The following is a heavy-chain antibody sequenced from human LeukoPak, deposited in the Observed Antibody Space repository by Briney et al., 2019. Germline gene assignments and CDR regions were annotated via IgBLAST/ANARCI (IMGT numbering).Heavy chain of an antibody. CDR3: ARDSGHGGIFDY. V-gene: IGHV3-7*01. CDR1: GFAFSNSW. D-gene: IGHD3-10*01. CDR2: INHDGSEK. Sequence: GGSLRLSCAASGFAFSNSWMTWVRQAPGKGLEWVANINHDGSEKYYVDSMKGRFTISRDNVKNSLYLQVNSLRAEDTAVYYCARDSGHGGIFDYWGKGTLVTASS. J-gene: IGHJ4*02.